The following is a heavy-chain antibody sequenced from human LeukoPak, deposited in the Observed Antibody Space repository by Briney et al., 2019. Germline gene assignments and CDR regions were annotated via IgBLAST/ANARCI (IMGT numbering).Heavy chain of an antibody. Sequence: ASVKVSCKASGYTFTSYGISWVRQAPGQGLEWMGWISAYNGNTNYAQKLQGRVTMTTDTSTSTAYMELRSLRSDDTAVYYCARDGGYCTNRVCYDSWFDPWGQGTLVTVSS. V-gene: IGHV1-18*04. D-gene: IGHD2-8*01. CDR3: ARDGGYCTNRVCYDSWFDP. CDR1: GYTFTSYG. J-gene: IGHJ5*02. CDR2: ISAYNGNT.